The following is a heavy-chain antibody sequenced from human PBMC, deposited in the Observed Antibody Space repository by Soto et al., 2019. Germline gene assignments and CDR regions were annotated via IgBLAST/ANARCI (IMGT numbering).Heavy chain of an antibody. CDR2: ISYDGSNK. D-gene: IGHD1-1*01. Sequence: QVQLVESGGGVVQPGRSLRLSCAASGFTFSSYAMHWVRQAPGKGPEWVAVISYDGSNKYYADSVKGRFTISRDNSKNTLYLQMNSLRAEDTAVYYCASRNWNVPFDYWGQGTLVTVSS. CDR1: GFTFSSYA. V-gene: IGHV3-30-3*01. J-gene: IGHJ4*02. CDR3: ASRNWNVPFDY.